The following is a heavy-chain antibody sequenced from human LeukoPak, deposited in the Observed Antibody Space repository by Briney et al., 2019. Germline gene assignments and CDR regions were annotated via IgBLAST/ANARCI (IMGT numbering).Heavy chain of an antibody. J-gene: IGHJ4*02. V-gene: IGHV1-46*01. CDR1: GYTFTSYY. CDR3: ARDQNCSRGSCYPDY. CDR2: INPSGGST. D-gene: IGHD2-15*01. Sequence: ASVKVSCKASGYTFTSYYMHWVRQAPGKGLEWMGIINPSGGSTSYAQKFQGRVTMTRDTSTSTVYMELSSLRSEDTAVYYCARDQNCSRGSCYPDYWGQGTLVTVSS.